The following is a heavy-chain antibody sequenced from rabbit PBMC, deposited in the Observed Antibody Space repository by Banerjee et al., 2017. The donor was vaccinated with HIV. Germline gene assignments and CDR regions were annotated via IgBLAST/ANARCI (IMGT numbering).Heavy chain of an antibody. J-gene: IGHJ4*01. CDR3: ARNMWSNNNNL. V-gene: IGHV1S40*01. Sequence: QSLEESGGDLVKPGASLTLTCTASGFSFSSSYYMCWVRQAPGKGLEWIACIYAGSSGSPYYASWAKGRFTISKTSSTTVTLQMTSLTAADTATYFCARNMWSNNNNLWGPGTLVTVS. CDR1: GFSFSSSYY. CDR2: IYAGSSGSP.